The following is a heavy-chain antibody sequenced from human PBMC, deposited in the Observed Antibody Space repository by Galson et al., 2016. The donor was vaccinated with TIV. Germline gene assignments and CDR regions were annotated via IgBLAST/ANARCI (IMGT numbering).Heavy chain of an antibody. CDR3: ATSRDIESLLEIYGMDV. J-gene: IGHJ6*02. V-gene: IGHV5-10-1*01. Sequence: QSGAEVKKPGESLRISCKGSGHRFTSKWISWVRQMPGKGLEWMGKIDLSDSYTNSSPSLQETFTLSVDKSISTAYLQWSSLRASDTAMYYCATSRDIESLLEIYGMDVWGQGTTVTVSS. CDR1: GHRFTSKW. D-gene: IGHD3-3*01. CDR2: IDLSDSYT.